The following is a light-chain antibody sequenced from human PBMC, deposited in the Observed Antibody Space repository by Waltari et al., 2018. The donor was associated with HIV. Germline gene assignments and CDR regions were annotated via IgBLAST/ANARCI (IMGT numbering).Light chain of an antibody. CDR3: QQYGSSPFT. J-gene: IGKJ3*01. V-gene: IGKV3-20*01. Sequence: EIVLTQSPGTLSLSPRERVTLSCRASQSVSYNSLAWYQQKPGQAPRLLIYGASSRATGIPDRFSGSGSGTDFTLTISRLEPEDFAVYYCQQYGSSPFTFGPGTKVDIK. CDR2: GAS. CDR1: QSVSYNS.